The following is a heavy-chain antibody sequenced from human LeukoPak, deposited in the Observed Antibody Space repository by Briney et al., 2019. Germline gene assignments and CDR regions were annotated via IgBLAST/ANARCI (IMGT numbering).Heavy chain of an antibody. CDR1: GFTVSSNY. CDR3: ARDSSSSWYRSYCYYGMDV. D-gene: IGHD6-13*01. J-gene: IGHJ6*02. CDR2: IYSGGST. V-gene: IGHV3-53*04. Sequence: GGSLRLSCAASGFTVSSNYMSWVRQAPGKGLEWVSVIYSGGSTYYADSVKGRFTISRHNSKNTLYLQMNSLRAEDTAVYYCARDSSSSWYRSYCYYGMDVWGQGTTVTVSS.